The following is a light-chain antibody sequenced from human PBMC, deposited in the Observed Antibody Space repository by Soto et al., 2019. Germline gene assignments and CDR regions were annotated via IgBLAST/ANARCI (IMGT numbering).Light chain of an antibody. CDR1: QSISSW. CDR3: QQYKSYST. J-gene: IGKJ1*01. CDR2: KAS. V-gene: IGKV1-5*03. Sequence: DLQMTQSAFTLSASVVAIVTITCRASQSISSWLAWYQQKPGKAPKLLIYKASSLESGVPSWFSGSGSGTEFTLTISSLQTDDFATYYCQQYKSYSTFGQGTKVDI.